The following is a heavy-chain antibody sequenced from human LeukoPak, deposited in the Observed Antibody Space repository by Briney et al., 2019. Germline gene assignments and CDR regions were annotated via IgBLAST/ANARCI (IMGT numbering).Heavy chain of an antibody. V-gene: IGHV3-7*01. Sequence: PGGSLRLSCAASGFTFSSYWMSWVRQAPGKGLEWVANIKQDGSEKYYVDSVKGRFTISRDNAKNSLYLQMNSLRAEDTAVYYCARVHTYYYGSGKLDYWGQGTLVTVPS. CDR1: GFTFSSYW. D-gene: IGHD3-10*01. J-gene: IGHJ4*02. CDR2: IKQDGSEK. CDR3: ARVHTYYYGSGKLDY.